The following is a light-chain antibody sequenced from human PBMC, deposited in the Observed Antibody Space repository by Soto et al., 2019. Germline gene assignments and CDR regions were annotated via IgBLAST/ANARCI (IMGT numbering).Light chain of an antibody. CDR1: PSINNW. Sequence: DIQMTQSPSILSASVGDRVTITCRASPSINNWLAWFQHKPGKAPNLLIYKASSLESRVPSRFSGSGSGTEFTLHISSLQPDDSATYYCQQYDAGSWTFGPGTKVE. CDR2: KAS. J-gene: IGKJ1*01. V-gene: IGKV1-5*03. CDR3: QQYDAGSWT.